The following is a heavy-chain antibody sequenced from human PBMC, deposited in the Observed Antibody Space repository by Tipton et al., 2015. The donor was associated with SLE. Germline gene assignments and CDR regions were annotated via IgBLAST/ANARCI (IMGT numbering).Heavy chain of an antibody. CDR2: IYPSDSDT. CDR1: GYSFTSYW. J-gene: IGHJ2*01. Sequence: QSGAEVKKPGESLKISCKGSGYSFTSYWIGWVRQMPGKGLEWMGIIYPSDSDTRYSPSFQGQVTISADKSISTAYLQWSSLKAPDTAMYYCARPVLSSSWFRYFDLWGRGTLVTVSS. V-gene: IGHV5-51*01. CDR3: ARPVLSSSWFRYFDL. D-gene: IGHD6-13*01.